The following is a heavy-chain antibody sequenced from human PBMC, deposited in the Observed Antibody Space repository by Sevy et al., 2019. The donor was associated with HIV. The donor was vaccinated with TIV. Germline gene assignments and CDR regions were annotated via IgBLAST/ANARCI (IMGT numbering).Heavy chain of an antibody. CDR2: INPNSGGT. V-gene: IGHV1-2*02. CDR1: GYTFTGYY. Sequence: ASVKVSCKASGYTFTGYYMHWVRQAPGQGLEWMGWINPNSGGTNYAQKFQGRVTMTRDTSISTAYMELSRLRSDDTAMYYCARVPLAAADPFDYWGQGTLVTVSS. CDR3: ARVPLAAADPFDY. D-gene: IGHD6-13*01. J-gene: IGHJ4*02.